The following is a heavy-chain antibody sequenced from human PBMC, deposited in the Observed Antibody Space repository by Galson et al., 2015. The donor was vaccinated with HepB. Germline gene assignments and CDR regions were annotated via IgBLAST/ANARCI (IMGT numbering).Heavy chain of an antibody. CDR3: AKDRVPAGVVITTAPFDY. Sequence: SLRLSCAASRFTFSSYAMSWVRQAPGKGLGWVSAISGSGGSTYYADSVKGRFTISRDNSKKTLYLLMNSLRAEDTAVYYCAKDRVPAGVVITTAPFDYWGQGTLVTVSS. CDR1: RFTFSSYA. CDR2: ISGSGGST. J-gene: IGHJ4*02. V-gene: IGHV3-23*01. D-gene: IGHD3-22*01.